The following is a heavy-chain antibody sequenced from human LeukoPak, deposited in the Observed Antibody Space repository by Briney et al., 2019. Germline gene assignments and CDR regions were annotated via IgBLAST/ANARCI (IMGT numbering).Heavy chain of an antibody. CDR3: ARILDSAWGELGY. J-gene: IGHJ4*02. D-gene: IGHD6-19*01. V-gene: IGHV3-30*02. CDR1: GFTVSSNY. Sequence: GGSLRLSCAASGFTVSSNYMSWVRQAPGKGLEGRAFIRSDGSNKYYEDSVKGRFTISRDNSQNTLYLQTNSLSAEATAVYYCARILDSAWGELGYWGQGTLVTVSS. CDR2: IRSDGSNK.